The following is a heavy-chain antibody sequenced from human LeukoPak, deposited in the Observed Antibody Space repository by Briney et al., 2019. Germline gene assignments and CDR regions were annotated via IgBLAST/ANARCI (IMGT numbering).Heavy chain of an antibody. CDR1: GGSISSSDYY. V-gene: IGHV4-39*01. CDR3: ARHRGSSSLFDY. Sequence: PSETLSLTCTVSGGSISSSDYYWDWIRQPPGMGLEYIGSIYYSGSTYYNPSLKSRLTISVDTSKNQFSLKLSSVTAADTAVYYCARHRGSSSLFDYWGQGTLVTVSS. CDR2: IYYSGST. J-gene: IGHJ4*02. D-gene: IGHD6-6*01.